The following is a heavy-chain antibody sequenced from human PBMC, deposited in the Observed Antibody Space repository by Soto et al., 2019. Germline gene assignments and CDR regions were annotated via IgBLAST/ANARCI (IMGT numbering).Heavy chain of an antibody. D-gene: IGHD4-17*01. CDR3: AKGSRYGDYERGFPDY. Sequence: PGGSLRLSCAASGFTFSSYAMSWVRQAPGKGLEWVSAISGSGGNTYYADSVKGRFTISRDNSKNTLYLQVNSLRAEDTAVYYCAKGSRYGDYERGFPDYWGQGALVTVSS. J-gene: IGHJ4*02. CDR2: ISGSGGNT. CDR1: GFTFSSYA. V-gene: IGHV3-23*01.